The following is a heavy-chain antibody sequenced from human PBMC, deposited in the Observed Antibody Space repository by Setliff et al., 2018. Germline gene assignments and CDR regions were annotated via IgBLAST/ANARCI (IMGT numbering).Heavy chain of an antibody. CDR2: MNPNRGNT. V-gene: IGHV1-8*02. D-gene: IGHD3-3*01. J-gene: IGHJ6*02. CDR3: ARGRERDYNFWSGYYTYYYYGIDV. CDR1: GYTFTSYD. Sequence: ASVKVSCKASGYTFTSYDINWVRQATGQGLEWMGWMNPNRGNTGYAQKFQGRVTMTRNTSISTAYMELSSLRSEDTAVYYCARGRERDYNFWSGYYTYYYYGIDVWGQGTTVTVSS.